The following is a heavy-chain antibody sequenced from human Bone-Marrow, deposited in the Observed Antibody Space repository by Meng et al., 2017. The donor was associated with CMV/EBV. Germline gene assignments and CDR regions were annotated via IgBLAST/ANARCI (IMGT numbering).Heavy chain of an antibody. CDR1: GFTFSSHW. CDR3: AKDGAYGYSSSWYPLDY. J-gene: IGHJ4*02. CDR2: INQDGSQK. Sequence: GESQKISCAASGFTFSSHWMTWVRQAPGKGLEWVANINQDGSQKNYVDSVKGRFTISRDNAKNSLFLQMNSLRAEDTAVYYCAKDGAYGYSSSWYPLDYWGQGTLVTVYS. D-gene: IGHD6-13*01. V-gene: IGHV3-7*01.